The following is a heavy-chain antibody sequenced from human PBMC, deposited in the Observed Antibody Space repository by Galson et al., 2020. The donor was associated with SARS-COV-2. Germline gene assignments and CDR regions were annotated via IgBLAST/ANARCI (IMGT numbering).Heavy chain of an antibody. CDR1: GGSISGSGYY. CDR2: IYYRGST. V-gene: IGHV4-31*11. CDR3: ARDATPRAAAGTGWFDP. D-gene: IGHD6-13*01. J-gene: IGHJ5*02. Sequence: SETLSLTCAVSGGSISGSGYYWSWIRQLPGKGLEWVGNIYYRGSTYYNPSLRGRVIMSVDTSTNQFSLHLNSVAAADTAVYSCARDATPRAAAGTGWFDPWGQGTLVTVSS.